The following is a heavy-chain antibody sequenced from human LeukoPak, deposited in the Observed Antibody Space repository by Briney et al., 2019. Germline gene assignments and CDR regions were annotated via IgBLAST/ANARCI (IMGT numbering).Heavy chain of an antibody. CDR1: GGSISSSNW. CDR2: IYHSGST. CDR3: ARDARSGYARPHYYGMDV. V-gene: IGHV4-4*02. D-gene: IGHD5-12*01. Sequence: PSGTLSLTCAVSGGSISSSNWWSWVRQPPGQGLEWIGEIYHSGSTNYNPSLKSRVTISVDKSKNQFSLKLSSVTAADTAVYYCARDARSGYARPHYYGMDVWGQGTTVTVSS. J-gene: IGHJ6*02.